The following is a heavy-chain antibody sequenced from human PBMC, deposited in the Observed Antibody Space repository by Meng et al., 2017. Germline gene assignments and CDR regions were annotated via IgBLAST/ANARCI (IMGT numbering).Heavy chain of an antibody. V-gene: IGHV7-4-1*02. J-gene: IGHJ5*02. CDR3: ARLVAGTFGQLFDP. CDR1: GYTFTSYA. Sequence: QGHLVQSGSEFKKPGASVKVSCKASGYTFTSYAMNWVRQAPGQGLEWMGWINTNTGNPTYAQGFTGRFVFSLDTSVSTAYLQISSLKAEDTAVYYCARLVAGTFGQLFDPWGQGTLVTVSS. CDR2: INTNTGNP. D-gene: IGHD2-15*01.